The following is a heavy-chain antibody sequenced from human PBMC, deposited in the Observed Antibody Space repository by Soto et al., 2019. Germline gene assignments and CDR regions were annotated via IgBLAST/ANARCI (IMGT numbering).Heavy chain of an antibody. Sequence: EVQLVESGGGLVKPGGSLRLSCAASGFTFSSYSMNWVRQAPGKGLEWVSSISSSSSYIYYADSVKGRFTISRDNAKNPLSQPMNSMRAEDTAVYYCVRVGVQLGPGFDYWGQGTLVPVSS. CDR1: GFTFSSYS. V-gene: IGHV3-21*01. J-gene: IGHJ4*02. CDR3: VRVGVQLGPGFDY. CDR2: ISSSSSYI. D-gene: IGHD6-6*01.